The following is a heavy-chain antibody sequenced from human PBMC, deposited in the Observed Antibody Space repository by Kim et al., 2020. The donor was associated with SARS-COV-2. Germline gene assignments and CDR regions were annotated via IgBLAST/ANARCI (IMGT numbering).Heavy chain of an antibody. D-gene: IGHD6-13*01. J-gene: IGHJ6*01. CDR2: IYTSGST. CDR3: ARERAQLVLYYYYYGM. CDR1: GGSISSGSYY. V-gene: IGHV4-61*02. Sequence: SETLSLTCTVSGGSISSGSYYWSWIRQPAGKGLEWIGRIYTSGSTKYNPSLKSRVTISVDTSKNQFSLKLSSVTAADTAVYYCARERAQLVLYYYYYGM.